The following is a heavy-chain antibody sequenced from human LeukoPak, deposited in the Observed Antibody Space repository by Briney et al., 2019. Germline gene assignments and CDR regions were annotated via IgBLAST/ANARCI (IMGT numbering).Heavy chain of an antibody. J-gene: IGHJ6*03. Sequence: SETLSLTCTVSGGSISSSSYYWGWIRQPPGKGLEWIGSIYYSGSTYYNPSLKSRVTISVDTSKNQFSLKLSSVTAADTAVYYCAGTTGTITYYYMDVWGKGTTVTVSS. CDR1: GGSISSSSYY. V-gene: IGHV4-39*07. CDR3: AGTTGTITYYYMDV. CDR2: IYYSGST. D-gene: IGHD4-17*01.